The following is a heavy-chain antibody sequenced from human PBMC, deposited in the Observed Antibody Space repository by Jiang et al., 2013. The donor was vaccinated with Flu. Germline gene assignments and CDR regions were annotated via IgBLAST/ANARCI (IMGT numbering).Heavy chain of an antibody. V-gene: IGHV4-39*01. Sequence: GPGLVKPSETLSLTCTVSGGSISSSSYYWGWIRQPPGKGLEWIGSIYYSGSTYYNPPLKSRVTISVDTSKNQFSLKLSSVTAADTAVYYCASYSIAAAWVWGQGTLVTVSS. D-gene: IGHD6-13*01. CDR2: IYYSGST. CDR1: GGSISSSSYY. J-gene: IGHJ4*02. CDR3: ASYSIAAAWV.